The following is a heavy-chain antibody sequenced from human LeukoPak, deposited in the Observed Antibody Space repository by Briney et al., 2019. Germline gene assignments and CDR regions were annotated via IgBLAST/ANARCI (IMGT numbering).Heavy chain of an antibody. CDR1: GYTFTGYY. CDR2: INPNSGGT. J-gene: IGHJ5*02. Sequence: ASVKVSCKASGYTFTGYYMHWVRQAPGQGLEWMGWINPNSGGTNYAQKFQGRVTMTRDTSISTAYMELSRLRSDDTAVYYCARDMGALDPPQNWFAPWGQGTLVTVSS. V-gene: IGHV1-2*02. D-gene: IGHD3-16*01. CDR3: ARDMGALDPPQNWFAP.